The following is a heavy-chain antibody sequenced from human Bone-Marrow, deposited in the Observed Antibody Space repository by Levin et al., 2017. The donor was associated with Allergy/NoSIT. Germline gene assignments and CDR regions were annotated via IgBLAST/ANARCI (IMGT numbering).Heavy chain of an antibody. Sequence: SGGSLRLSCAASGFTFSSYAMSWVRQAPGKGLEWVSAISGSGGSTYYADSVKGRFTISRDNSKNTLYLQMNSLRAEDTAVYYCAKGPDADDGVEWSSIWGQGTMVTVSS. V-gene: IGHV3-23*01. CDR3: AKGPDADDGVEWSSI. J-gene: IGHJ3*02. D-gene: IGHD3-3*01. CDR2: ISGSGGST. CDR1: GFTFSSYA.